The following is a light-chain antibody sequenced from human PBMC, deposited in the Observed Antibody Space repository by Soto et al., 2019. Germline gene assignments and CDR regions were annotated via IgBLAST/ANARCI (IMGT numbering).Light chain of an antibody. J-gene: IGKJ4*01. V-gene: IGKV3-20*01. Sequence: EIVLTQSPGTLSLSPGESASLSCRASQSVRSNYLAWYQQKPGEAPRLLIFGASNRATGIPPRFSRRGSGADFTLTISRLEPEEFAVYYCQQYGSSPLTFGGGTKVHIK. CDR3: QQYGSSPLT. CDR2: GAS. CDR1: QSVRSNY.